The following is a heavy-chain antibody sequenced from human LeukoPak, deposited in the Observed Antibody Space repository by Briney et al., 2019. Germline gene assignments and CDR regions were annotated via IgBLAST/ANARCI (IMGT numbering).Heavy chain of an antibody. Sequence: PGGSLRLSCSASGFTFSSYAMDWVRQAPGEGLEYVSAISSSGISTYYADSVKGRFTISRDNSKNTVYLQMSRLRADDAAVYFCVKPAYSSTFFDYWGHGTLVTVSS. V-gene: IGHV3-64D*06. J-gene: IGHJ4*01. D-gene: IGHD6-13*01. CDR3: VKPAYSSTFFDY. CDR1: GFTFSSYA. CDR2: ISSSGIST.